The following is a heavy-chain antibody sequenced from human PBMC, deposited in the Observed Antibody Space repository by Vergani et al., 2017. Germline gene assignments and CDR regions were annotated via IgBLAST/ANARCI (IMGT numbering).Heavy chain of an antibody. CDR1: GYSFTSYW. CDR3: ARDFPSIAARRDAFDI. D-gene: IGHD6-6*01. Sequence: EVQLVQSGAEVKKPGESLKISCKGSGYSFTSYWIGWVRQMPGKGLEWMGIIYPGDSDTRYSPSFRGQVTISADKSISTAYLQWSSLKASDTAMYYCARDFPSIAARRDAFDIWGQGTMVTVSS. CDR2: IYPGDSDT. V-gene: IGHV5-51*01. J-gene: IGHJ3*02.